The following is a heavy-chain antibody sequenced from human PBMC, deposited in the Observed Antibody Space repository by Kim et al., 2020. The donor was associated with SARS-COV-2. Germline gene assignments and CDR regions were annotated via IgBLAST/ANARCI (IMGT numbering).Heavy chain of an antibody. Sequence: ASVKVSCKVSGYTLTELSMHWVRQAPGKGLEWMGGFDPEDGETIYAQKFQGRVTMTQDTSTDKAYMELSSLRSEDTAVYYCATGFLIDGSLRPNYYYYYGMDVWGQGTTVTGSS. CDR2: FDPEDGET. CDR3: ATGFLIDGSLRPNYYYYYGMDV. V-gene: IGHV1-24*01. CDR1: GYTLTELS. J-gene: IGHJ6*02. D-gene: IGHD2-8*01.